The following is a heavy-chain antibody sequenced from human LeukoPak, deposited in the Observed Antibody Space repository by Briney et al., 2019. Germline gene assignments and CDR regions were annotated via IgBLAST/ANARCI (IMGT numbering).Heavy chain of an antibody. D-gene: IGHD5-12*01. V-gene: IGHV3-7*01. J-gene: IGHJ4*02. Sequence: GGSLRLSCAVSGINFRGYWMAWVRQAPGKGLEWVANMKQDGSEKYHVDSVKGRFTISRDNAKNSLYLEMNSLRVEDTAVYYCARDLGHTGYDLYDYWGQGTLVTVSS. CDR3: ARDLGHTGYDLYDY. CDR2: MKQDGSEK. CDR1: GINFRGYW.